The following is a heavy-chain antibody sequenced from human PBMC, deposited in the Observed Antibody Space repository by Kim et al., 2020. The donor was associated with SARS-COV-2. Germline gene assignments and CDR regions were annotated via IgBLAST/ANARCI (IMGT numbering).Heavy chain of an antibody. CDR1: GGTFSSYA. D-gene: IGHD6-13*01. Sequence: SVKVSCKASGGTFSSYAISWVRQAPGQGLEWMGGIIPIFGTANYAQKFQGRVTITADESTSTAYMELSSLRSEDTAVYYCARGGYSSSWYGGYYYYYGMDVWGQGTTVTVSS. CDR3: ARGGYSSSWYGGYYYYYGMDV. CDR2: IIPIFGTA. V-gene: IGHV1-69*13. J-gene: IGHJ6*02.